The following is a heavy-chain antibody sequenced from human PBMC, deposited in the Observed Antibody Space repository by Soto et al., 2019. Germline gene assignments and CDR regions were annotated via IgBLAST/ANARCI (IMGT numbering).Heavy chain of an antibody. D-gene: IGHD6-6*01. Sequence: QVQLQESGPGLVKPSETLSLTCTVSGGSISSYYWSWIRQPPGKGLEWIGYIYYSGSTNYNPSLKSRVXXSXDXXKTQFSLTLSSVTAADTAVYYWARERYSSSAWFDPWGQGTLVTVSS. V-gene: IGHV4-59*01. CDR3: ARERYSSSAWFDP. CDR2: IYYSGST. CDR1: GGSISSYY. J-gene: IGHJ5*02.